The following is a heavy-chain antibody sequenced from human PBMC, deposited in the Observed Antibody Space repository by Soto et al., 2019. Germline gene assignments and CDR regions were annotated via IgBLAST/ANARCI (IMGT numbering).Heavy chain of an antibody. J-gene: IGHJ4*02. CDR2: ITSNENNK. D-gene: IGHD4-17*01. V-gene: IGHV3-30-3*01. CDR3: ARVPLSVYGDSFYFDY. Sequence: QVQLVDSGGGVVQPGRSLRLPCVASGFTFSSSAMHWFRQAPGKGLEWLAVITSNENNKYYADSVKGRFTISRDNSKNTLYLQLNSLRPEDTAVYYCARVPLSVYGDSFYFDYWGQGTLVTVSS. CDR1: GFTFSSSA.